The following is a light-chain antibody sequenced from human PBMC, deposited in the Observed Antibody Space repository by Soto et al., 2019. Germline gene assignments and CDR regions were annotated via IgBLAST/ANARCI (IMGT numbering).Light chain of an antibody. CDR2: KVS. CDR1: HSLVHSDGIAY. Sequence: MSQSPRSLPVISGKPAHISCSTIHSLVHSDGIAYFSWLQQRPGRSPRRLIYKVSNRASGLPARFSGSGSGTDFALKISRVEAEDVGVYYCMQGTHWPTTFGQGTRLEIK. V-gene: IGKV2-30*02. CDR3: MQGTHWPTT. J-gene: IGKJ5*01.